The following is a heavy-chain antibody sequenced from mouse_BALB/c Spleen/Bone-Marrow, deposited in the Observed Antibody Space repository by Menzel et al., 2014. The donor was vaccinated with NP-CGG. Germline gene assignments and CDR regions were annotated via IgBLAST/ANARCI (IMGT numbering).Heavy chain of an antibody. J-gene: IGHJ4*01. Sequence: VQLKESGPELMKPGASVKISCKASGYLFTSYYMHWVKQNHGESLEWIGYFDPFNGGTSYNQKFKGKATLTVDKSSSTAYMHLSSLTSEDSAVYFCARSYDGYPYAMNYWGQGTSVTVSS. V-gene: IGHV1S135*01. CDR3: ARSYDGYPYAMNY. CDR1: GYLFTSYY. D-gene: IGHD2-3*01. CDR2: FDPFNGGT.